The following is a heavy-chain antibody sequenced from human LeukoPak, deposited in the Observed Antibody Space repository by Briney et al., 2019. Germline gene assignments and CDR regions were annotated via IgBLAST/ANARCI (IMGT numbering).Heavy chain of an antibody. J-gene: IGHJ4*02. CDR3: ARLYSTIAYYFDY. CDR2: ISAYNGNT. CDR1: GYTFTSYG. Sequence: ASVKVSCKASGYTFTSYGISWVRQAPGQGLEWMGWISAYNGNTNYAQKLQGRVTMTTETSTRPASMELRSLRSDDTAVYSCARLYSTIAYYFDYGAREPWSPSPQ. D-gene: IGHD6-13*01. V-gene: IGHV1-18*01.